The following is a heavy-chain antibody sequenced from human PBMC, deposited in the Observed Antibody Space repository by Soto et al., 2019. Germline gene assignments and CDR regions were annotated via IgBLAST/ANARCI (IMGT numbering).Heavy chain of an antibody. V-gene: IGHV3-23*01. CDR1: GFTFSNAW. J-gene: IGHJ4*02. CDR3: AKDSNWNALDY. Sequence: PGGSLRLSCAASGFTFSNAWMNWVRQAPGKGLEWVSAISGSGGSTYYADSVKGRFTISRDNSKNTLYLQMNSLRAEDTAVYYWAKDSNWNALDYWGQGTLVTVSS. D-gene: IGHD1-1*01. CDR2: ISGSGGST.